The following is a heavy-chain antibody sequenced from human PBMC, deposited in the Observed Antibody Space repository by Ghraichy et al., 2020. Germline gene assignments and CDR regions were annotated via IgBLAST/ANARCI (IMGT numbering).Heavy chain of an antibody. CDR3: ARAGIGYDFWSGPIAPSYLYGMDV. CDR2: IGTAGDT. J-gene: IGHJ6*02. D-gene: IGHD3-3*01. Sequence: GGSLRLSCAASGFTFSSYDMHWVRQATGKGLEWVSAIGTAGDTYYPGSVKGRFTISRENAKNSLYLQMNSLRAGDTAVYYCARAGIGYDFWSGPIAPSYLYGMDVWGQGTTVTVSS. CDR1: GFTFSSYD. V-gene: IGHV3-13*01.